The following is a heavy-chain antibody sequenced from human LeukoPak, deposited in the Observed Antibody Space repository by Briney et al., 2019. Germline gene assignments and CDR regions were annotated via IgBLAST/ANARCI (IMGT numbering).Heavy chain of an antibody. J-gene: IGHJ5*02. D-gene: IGHD3-3*01. V-gene: IGHV1-18*01. Sequence: GASVKVSCKASGYTFTSYGISWVRQAPGQGLEWMGWISAYNGNTNYAQKLQGRVTMTTDTSTSTAYMELRSLRSDDTAVYYCARDLERFLEWLLDQGLDPWGQGTLVTVSS. CDR3: ARDLERFLEWLLDQGLDP. CDR1: GYTFTSYG. CDR2: ISAYNGNT.